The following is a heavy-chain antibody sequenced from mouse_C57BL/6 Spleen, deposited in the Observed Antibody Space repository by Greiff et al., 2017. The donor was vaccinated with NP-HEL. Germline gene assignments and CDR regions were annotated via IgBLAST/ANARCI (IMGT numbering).Heavy chain of an antibody. V-gene: IGHV1-64*01. J-gene: IGHJ2*01. Sequence: VQLQQPGAELVKPGASVKLSCKASGYTFTSYWMHWVKQRPGQGLEWIGMIHPNSGSTNYNEKFKSKATLTVDKSSSPAYMQLSSLTSEDSAVYDCARDGSSYFDYWGQGTTLTVSS. D-gene: IGHD1-1*01. CDR1: GYTFTSYW. CDR2: IHPNSGST. CDR3: ARDGSSYFDY.